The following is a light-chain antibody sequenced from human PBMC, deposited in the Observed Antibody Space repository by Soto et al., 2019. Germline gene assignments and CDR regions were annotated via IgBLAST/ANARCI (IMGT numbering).Light chain of an antibody. V-gene: IGKV1-39*01. CDR2: AAS. J-gene: IGKJ2*01. CDR1: QRINTY. Sequence: DIEMTQSPSSLSASVGDRVTITCRASQRINTYLNWYQQKPGKAPMLLIYAASSLQSGVPSRFSGSASGTDFTLTISSLQPEDFATYYCQQSYTPYTFGQGTKLEIK. CDR3: QQSYTPYT.